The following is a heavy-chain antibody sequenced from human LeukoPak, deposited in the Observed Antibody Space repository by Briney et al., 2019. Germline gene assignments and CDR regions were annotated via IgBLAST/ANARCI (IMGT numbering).Heavy chain of an antibody. D-gene: IGHD3-10*01. CDR3: ARVVRGIYGSGSYYSPPEVDYYMDV. Sequence: PSETLSLTCTVSGGSISSSSYYWGWIRQPPGKGLEWIGSIYYSGSTYYNPSLKSRVTISVDTSKNQFSLKLSSVTAADTAVYYCARVVRGIYGSGSYYSPPEVDYYMDVWGKGTTVTVSS. J-gene: IGHJ6*03. CDR1: GGSISSSSYY. V-gene: IGHV4-39*07. CDR2: IYYSGST.